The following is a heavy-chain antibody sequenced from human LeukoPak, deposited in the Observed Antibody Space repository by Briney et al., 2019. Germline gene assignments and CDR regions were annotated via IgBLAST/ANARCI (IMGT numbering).Heavy chain of an antibody. D-gene: IGHD1-7*01. CDR3: ARDLYNWNSNWFDP. V-gene: IGHV4-4*07. CDR1: GGSISSYY. CDR2: IYTSGST. Sequence: SETLSLTCTVSGGSISSYYWSWIRQPAGKGLEWIGRIYTSGSTNYNPSLKSRVTMSVDTSKNQLSLKLSSVTAADTAVYYCARDLYNWNSNWFDPWGQGTLVTVSS. J-gene: IGHJ5*02.